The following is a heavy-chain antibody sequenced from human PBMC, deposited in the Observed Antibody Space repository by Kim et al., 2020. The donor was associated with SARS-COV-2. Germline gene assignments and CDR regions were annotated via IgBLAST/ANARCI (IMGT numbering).Heavy chain of an antibody. CDR1: GFTFNRYA. CDR3: GKDPRGPEN. J-gene: IGHJ4*02. CDR2: ITGDMT. Sequence: GGSLRLSCVTSGFTFNRYAMGWVRQPPGKGLEWVSGITGDMTYYSASVRGRFTISRDNSKNTLYLQMNGLRAEDTAIYYCGKDPRGPENWGQGTLVTVSS. D-gene: IGHD3-10*01. V-gene: IGHV3-23*01.